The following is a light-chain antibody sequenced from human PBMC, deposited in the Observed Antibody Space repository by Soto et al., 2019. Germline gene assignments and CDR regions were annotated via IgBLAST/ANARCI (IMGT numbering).Light chain of an antibody. CDR3: QQYSNWKT. V-gene: IGKV3-15*01. CDR1: RTVGSK. CDR2: DAS. Sequence: EIVMTQSPATLSVSPGERVTLSCRASRTVGSKLAWYQQKPGQAPRLLISDASTRDTGIPARFSGSGSGTEFPLTISRLQSEDFAVYYCQQYSNWKTFGQGTKLEIK. J-gene: IGKJ2*01.